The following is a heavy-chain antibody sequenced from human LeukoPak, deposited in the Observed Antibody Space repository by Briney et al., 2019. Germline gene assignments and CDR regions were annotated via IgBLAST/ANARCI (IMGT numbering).Heavy chain of an antibody. CDR2: IIPIFGIA. CDR1: GGTFSSYA. Sequence: GASVKVSCKASGGTFSSYAISWVRQAPGQGLEWMGGIIPIFGIANYAQKFQGRVTITADKSTSTAYVELSSLRSEDTAVYYCARDPDYGIVVWGGGSTMTVSS. V-gene: IGHV1-69*10. J-gene: IGHJ6*01. CDR3: ARDPDYGIVV.